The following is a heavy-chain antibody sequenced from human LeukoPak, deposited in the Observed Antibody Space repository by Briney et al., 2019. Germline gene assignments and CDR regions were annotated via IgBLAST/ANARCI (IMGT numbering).Heavy chain of an antibody. CDR2: IRSKAYGGTT. D-gene: IGHD3-9*01. CDR3: TRSNYDILTGYHFFDY. CDR1: GFTFGDYA. V-gene: IGHV3-49*03. Sequence: PGGSLRLSCPASGFTFGDYAMSWFRQAPGKGLEWVGFIRSKAYGGTTEYAASVKGRFTISRDDSKSIAYLQMNSLKTEDTAVYYCTRSNYDILTGYHFFDYWGQGTLVTVSS. J-gene: IGHJ4*02.